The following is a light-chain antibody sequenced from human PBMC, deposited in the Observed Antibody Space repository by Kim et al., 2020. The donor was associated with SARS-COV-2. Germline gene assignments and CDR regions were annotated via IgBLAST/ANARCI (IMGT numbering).Light chain of an antibody. Sequence: DIQMTQSPSSLSASVGDRVTITCRASQSISSYLNWYQQKPGKAPKLLIYAPSSLQSGVPSRFSGSGSGTDFTLTISSLQPEDFATYYCQQSYSTPWTFGQGTKVDIK. CDR2: APS. CDR1: QSISSY. V-gene: IGKV1-39*01. CDR3: QQSYSTPWT. J-gene: IGKJ1*01.